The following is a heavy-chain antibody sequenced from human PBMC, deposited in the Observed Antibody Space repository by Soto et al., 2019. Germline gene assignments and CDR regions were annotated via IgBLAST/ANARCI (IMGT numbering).Heavy chain of an antibody. Sequence: PSETLSLTCAVYGDSFSGHSWSWIRQSPGKGLEWIGDINHSGRNNFNPSLQSRVTMSVDTSKNQFSLSLSSVTAADTAMYYCARGATRIQLWPFDFWGQGTLVTVSS. CDR2: INHSGRN. D-gene: IGHD2-21*01. CDR1: GDSFSGHS. CDR3: ARGATRIQLWPFDF. V-gene: IGHV4-34*01. J-gene: IGHJ4*02.